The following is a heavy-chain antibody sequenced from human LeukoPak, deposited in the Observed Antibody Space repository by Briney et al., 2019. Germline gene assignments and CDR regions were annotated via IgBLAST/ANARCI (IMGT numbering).Heavy chain of an antibody. Sequence: GGSLRLSCAASGFTISSSYMSWVHQVPGKGLEWVSCIYGADTIYYADFVKDRFTISRDSNRNILYLQMNSLRADDTAVYYCARGARGAYFDYWGQGTLVTVSS. CDR3: ARGARGAYFDY. V-gene: IGHV3-66*01. CDR1: GFTISSSY. D-gene: IGHD4/OR15-4a*01. CDR2: IYGADTI. J-gene: IGHJ4*02.